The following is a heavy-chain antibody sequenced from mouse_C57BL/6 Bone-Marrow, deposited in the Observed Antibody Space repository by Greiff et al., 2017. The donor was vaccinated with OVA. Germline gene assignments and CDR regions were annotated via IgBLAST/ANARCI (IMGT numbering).Heavy chain of an antibody. CDR2: IYPGDGDT. CDR3: AGIYYYGSKAWFAY. J-gene: IGHJ3*01. V-gene: IGHV1-82*01. CDR1: GYAFSSSW. Sequence: QVQLQQSGPELVKPGASVKISCKASGYAFSSSWMNWVKQRPGKGLEWIGRIYPGDGDTNYNGKFKGKATLTADKSSSTAYMQLSILTSEDSSVYFCAGIYYYGSKAWFAYWGQGTLVTVSA. D-gene: IGHD1-1*01.